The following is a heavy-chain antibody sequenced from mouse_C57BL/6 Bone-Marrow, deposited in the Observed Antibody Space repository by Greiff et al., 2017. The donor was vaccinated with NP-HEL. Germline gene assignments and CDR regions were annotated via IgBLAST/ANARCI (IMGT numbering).Heavy chain of an antibody. CDR2: INYDGSST. J-gene: IGHJ4*01. CDR1: GFTFSDYY. V-gene: IGHV5-16*01. D-gene: IGHD4-1*01. Sequence: EVKLMESEGGLVQPGSSMKLSCTASGFTFSDYYMAWVRQVPEKGLEWVANINYDGSSTYYLDSLKSRFIISRDNAKNILYLQMSSLKSEDTATYYCAREGLANWDYAMDYWGQGTSVTVSS. CDR3: AREGLANWDYAMDY.